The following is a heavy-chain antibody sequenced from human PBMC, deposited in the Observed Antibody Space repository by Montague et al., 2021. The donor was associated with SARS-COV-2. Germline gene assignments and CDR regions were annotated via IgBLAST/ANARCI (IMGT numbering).Heavy chain of an antibody. V-gene: IGHV2-70*01. CDR3: ARVRYFDTTFDY. Sequence: VKPTQTLKLTCTFSGFSLSTSGMCVSWIRQPPGKALEWLALIDXDDDKFYSTSLKTRLTISKDTSKNQVVLTMTNMDPVDTATYYCARVRYFDTTFDYWGQGTLVTVSS. J-gene: IGHJ4*02. D-gene: IGHD3-9*01. CDR1: GFSLSTSGMC. CDR2: IDXDDDK.